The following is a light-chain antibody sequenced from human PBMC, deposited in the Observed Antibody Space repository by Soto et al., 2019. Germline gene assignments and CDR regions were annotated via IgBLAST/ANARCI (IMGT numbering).Light chain of an antibody. J-gene: IGLJ2*01. CDR2: DVS. CDR1: SSDVGGYNY. Sequence: QSVLTQPASVSGSPGQSITISCTGTSSDVGGYNYVSWYQQHPGKAPKLMIYDVSNRPSGVSNRFSGSKSGNTASLTISGLQAEDEADYYCCSYTSSSTVVFGGGTKHTVL. CDR3: CSYTSSSTVV. V-gene: IGLV2-14*01.